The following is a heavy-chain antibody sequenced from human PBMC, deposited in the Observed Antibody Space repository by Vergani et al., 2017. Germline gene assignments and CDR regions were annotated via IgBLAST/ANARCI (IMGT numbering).Heavy chain of an antibody. CDR3: ARDSDYYDSKGYAFDI. V-gene: IGHV1-46*01. CDR1: GYTFTSYY. CDR2: INPSGGST. D-gene: IGHD3-22*01. Sequence: QVPLVQSGAEVKKPGASVKVSCKASGYTFTSYYMHWVRQAPGQGLEWMGIINPSGGSTSYAQKFQGRVTMTRDTSTSTVYMELSSLRSEDTAVYYCARDSDYYDSKGYAFDIWGQGTMVTVSS. J-gene: IGHJ3*02.